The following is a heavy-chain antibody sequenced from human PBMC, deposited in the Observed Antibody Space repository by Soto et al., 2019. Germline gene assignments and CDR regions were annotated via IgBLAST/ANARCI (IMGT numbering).Heavy chain of an antibody. CDR2: ISAYNGNT. J-gene: IGHJ1*01. CDR3: ARDEVMTSGWLIDDQAEYFQH. V-gene: IGHV1-18*01. Sequence: QVQLVQSGAEVKKPGASVKVSCKASGYTFTSYGISWVRQAPGQGLEWMGWISAYNGNTNYAQKLQGRVTMTTDTSTSTAYMELRSLRSDDTAVYYCARDEVMTSGWLIDDQAEYFQHWGQGTLVTVSS. CDR1: GYTFTSYG. D-gene: IGHD6-19*01.